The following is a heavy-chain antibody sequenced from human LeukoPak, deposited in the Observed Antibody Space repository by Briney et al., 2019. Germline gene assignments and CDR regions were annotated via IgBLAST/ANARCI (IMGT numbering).Heavy chain of an antibody. J-gene: IGHJ4*02. CDR2: INPNSGGT. CDR1: GYTFTGYY. CDR3: ASYSGSYSSDFDY. D-gene: IGHD1-26*01. Sequence: ASVKVSCKASGYTFTGYYMHWVRQAPGQGLEWMGWINPNSGGTNYAQKFQGRVTMTRDTSISTAYMELSRLRSDDTAVYYCASYSGSYSSDFDYWGQGTLVTVSS. V-gene: IGHV1-2*02.